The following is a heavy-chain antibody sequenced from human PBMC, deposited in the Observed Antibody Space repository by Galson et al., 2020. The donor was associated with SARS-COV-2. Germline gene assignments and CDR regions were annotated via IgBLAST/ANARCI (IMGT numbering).Heavy chain of an antibody. V-gene: IGHV4-61*02. CDR1: GGSISSGSYY. Sequence: SQTLSLTCTVSGGSISSGSYYWSWIRQPAGQGLEWIGRIYTSGSTNYNTSLKSRVTISVDTSKNQFSLKLSSVTAADTAVYYCARGRYYYDSSGYPASYFDYWGQGTLVTVSS. CDR2: IYTSGST. D-gene: IGHD3-22*01. CDR3: ARGRYYYDSSGYPASYFDY. J-gene: IGHJ4*02.